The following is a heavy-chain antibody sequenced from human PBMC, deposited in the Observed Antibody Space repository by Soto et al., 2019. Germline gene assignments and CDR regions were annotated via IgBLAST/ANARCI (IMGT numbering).Heavy chain of an antibody. CDR3: ARGAFYGFWSCFQSLFHP. CDR2: INQDGSRK. J-gene: IGHJ5*02. D-gene: IGHD3-3*01. V-gene: IGHV3-7*01. CDR1: GFTFSTYW. Sequence: EVQLVESGGGLVQPGGSLRLSCAASGFTFSTYWMPWVRQAPGRGLEGVANINQDGSRKYYCDSVKGRFTISRDNAKNSLLLAIDRLGGGDTALYYRARGAFYGFWSCFQSLFHPWGQGTLVTVSS.